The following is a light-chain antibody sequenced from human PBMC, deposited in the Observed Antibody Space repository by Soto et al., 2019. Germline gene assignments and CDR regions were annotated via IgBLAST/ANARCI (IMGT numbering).Light chain of an antibody. CDR3: QQYNNWPRT. CDR2: GAS. Sequence: EIVLTQSPDTLSLSPGERATLSCRASQSVSSDYLVWYQQKPGQARRLLIDGASGRATGIPARFSGSGSETDFTLTISSLQSEDSAVYYCQQYNNWPRTFGQGTKVDIK. CDR1: QSVSSD. J-gene: IGKJ1*01. V-gene: IGKV3D-15*01.